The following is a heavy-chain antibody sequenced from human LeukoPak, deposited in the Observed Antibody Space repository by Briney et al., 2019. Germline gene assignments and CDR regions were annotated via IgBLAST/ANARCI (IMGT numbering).Heavy chain of an antibody. J-gene: IGHJ5*02. Sequence: ASVKVSCKASGYTFTSYGISWVRQAPGQGLEWMGWINPNSGGTNYAQKFQGRVTMTRDTSISTAYMELSRLRSDDTAVYYCAREDGLFAGTTSDWFDPWGQGTLVTVSS. V-gene: IGHV1-2*02. D-gene: IGHD1-7*01. CDR3: AREDGLFAGTTSDWFDP. CDR2: INPNSGGT. CDR1: GYTFTSYG.